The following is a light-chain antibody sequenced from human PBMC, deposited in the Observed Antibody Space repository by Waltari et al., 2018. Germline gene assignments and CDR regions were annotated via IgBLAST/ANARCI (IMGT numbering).Light chain of an antibody. Sequence: QSVLTQPPSVSAAPGQKVNISCSGSSSNIGNNYVSWYQQFPGTAPKLLIHENYERPSGIPDRFSGSKSGTSATLAITGLQTGDEAEYYCGTWDSSLSAGVFGGGTKLTVL. V-gene: IGLV1-51*02. CDR2: ENY. CDR3: GTWDSSLSAGV. J-gene: IGLJ3*02. CDR1: SSNIGNNY.